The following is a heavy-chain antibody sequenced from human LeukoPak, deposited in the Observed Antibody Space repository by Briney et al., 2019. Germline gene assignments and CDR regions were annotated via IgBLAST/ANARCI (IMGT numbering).Heavy chain of an antibody. J-gene: IGHJ4*02. CDR2: ISGNNRNT. V-gene: IGHV3-23*01. CDR1: GFTFTSYA. CDR3: AKDMYSTNYYGR. Sequence: GGSLRLSCTASGFTFTSYAMTWVRQAPGKGLEWVSTISGNNRNTYYADSVKGRFTISRDNSKSTVYLQMHSLRGEDTAKYYCAKDMYSTNYYGRWGQGTLVTVSS. D-gene: IGHD2-2*01.